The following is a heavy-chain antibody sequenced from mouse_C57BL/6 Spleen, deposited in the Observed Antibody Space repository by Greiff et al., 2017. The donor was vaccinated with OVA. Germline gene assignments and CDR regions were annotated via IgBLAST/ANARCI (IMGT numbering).Heavy chain of an antibody. CDR2: ISYDGSN. V-gene: IGHV3-6*01. CDR1: GYSITSGYY. CDR3: ARIPDYYGSYYCDY. Sequence: EVQLQESGPGLVKPSQSLSLTCSVTGYSITSGYYWNWIRQFPGNKLEWMGYISYDGSNNYNPSLKNRISITRDTSKNQFFLKLNSVTTEDTATYYCARIPDYYGSYYCDYWGQGTTLTVSS. D-gene: IGHD1-1*01. J-gene: IGHJ2*01.